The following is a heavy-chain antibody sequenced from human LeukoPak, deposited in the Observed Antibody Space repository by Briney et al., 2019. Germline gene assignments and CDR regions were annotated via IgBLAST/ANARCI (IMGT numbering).Heavy chain of an antibody. J-gene: IGHJ5*02. D-gene: IGHD3-3*01. CDR3: ARDDLGFDP. CDR2: IYYSGST. V-gene: IGHV4-59*01. Sequence: PSETLSLTCTVSGGSISSYYWSWIRQPPGKGLEWIGYIYYSGSTNYNPSLKSRVTISVDTSKNQFSLKLSSVTAADTAVYYCARDDLGFDPWGQGTLVTVSS. CDR1: GGSISSYY.